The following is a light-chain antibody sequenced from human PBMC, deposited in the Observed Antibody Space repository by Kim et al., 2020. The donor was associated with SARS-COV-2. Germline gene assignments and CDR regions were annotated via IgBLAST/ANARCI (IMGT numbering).Light chain of an antibody. Sequence: SSVKPTCTLGSGHSSYIIAWHQQQPGKAPRYLMKLEGSGSYNKGSGVPDRFSGSSSGADRYLTISNLQSEDEADYYCETWDSNTRVFGGGTQLTVL. CDR3: ETWDSNTRV. J-gene: IGLJ2*01. V-gene: IGLV4-60*03. CDR2: LEGSGSY. CDR1: SGHSSYI.